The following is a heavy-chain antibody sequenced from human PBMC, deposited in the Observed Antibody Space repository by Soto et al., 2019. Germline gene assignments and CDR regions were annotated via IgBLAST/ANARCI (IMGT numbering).Heavy chain of an antibody. J-gene: IGHJ4*02. CDR3: ARGWLDCSSTSCYRSFDY. Sequence: SETLSLTCTVSGGSISSGDYYWSWIRQPPGKGLEWIGYIYYSGSTYYNPSLKSRVTISVDTSKNQFSLKLSSVTAADTAVYYCARGWLDCSSTSCYRSFDYWGQGILVTVSS. CDR1: GGSISSGDYY. D-gene: IGHD2-2*01. CDR2: IYYSGST. V-gene: IGHV4-30-4*01.